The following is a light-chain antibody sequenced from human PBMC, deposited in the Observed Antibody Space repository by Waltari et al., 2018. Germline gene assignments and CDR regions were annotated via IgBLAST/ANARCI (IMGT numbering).Light chain of an antibody. Sequence: EIVLTQSPATLSLSPGEGATLSCRASQSVSSYLAWYQQKPGQAPRLLIYDASNRVTGIPARFSGSGSGTDFTLTIGSLEPEDFAVYYCQQRSDWPLTFGGGTKVEIK. V-gene: IGKV3-11*01. J-gene: IGKJ4*01. CDR3: QQRSDWPLT. CDR2: DAS. CDR1: QSVSSY.